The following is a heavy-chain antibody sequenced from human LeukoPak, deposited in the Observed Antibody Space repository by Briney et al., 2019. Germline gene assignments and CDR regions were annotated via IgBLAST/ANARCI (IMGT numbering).Heavy chain of an antibody. D-gene: IGHD3-3*01. V-gene: IGHV4-39*07. CDR2: IYYSGST. CDR3: ARASGVDYYMDV. J-gene: IGHJ6*03. Sequence: SETLSLTCTVSGGSISSYYWGWIRQPPGKGLEWIGSIYYSGSTYYNPSLKSRVTISVDTSKNQFSLKLSSVTAADTAVYYCARASGVDYYMDVWGKGTTVTISS. CDR1: GGSISSYY.